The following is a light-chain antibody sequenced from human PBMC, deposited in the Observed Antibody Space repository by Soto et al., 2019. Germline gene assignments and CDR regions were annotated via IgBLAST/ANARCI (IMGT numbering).Light chain of an antibody. V-gene: IGKV2-24*01. Sequence: DIVMTQTPLSSPVTLVQPASISCRSSQSLVHSDGNTSLSWLQQRPGQPPRLLIYNISNRFSGVPDRSSGSAAGKDFTLKISRVEAEDVGVYYCMQDTQFPRTFGQGTKVEIK. CDR3: MQDTQFPRT. CDR1: QSLVHSDGNTS. J-gene: IGKJ1*01. CDR2: NIS.